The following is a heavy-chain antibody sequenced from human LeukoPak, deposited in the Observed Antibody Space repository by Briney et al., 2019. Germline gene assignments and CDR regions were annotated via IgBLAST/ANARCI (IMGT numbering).Heavy chain of an antibody. D-gene: IGHD6-13*01. Sequence: GGSLRLSCAASGFTFSSYSMNWVRQAPGKGLEWLSPITLSSSYIYYADSVKGRFTISRDNAKNSLYLQMNSLRAEDTAVYYCARIQTIAEFDLWGRGTLVTVSS. V-gene: IGHV3-21*06. CDR1: GFTFSSYS. CDR2: ITLSSSYI. CDR3: ARIQTIAEFDL. J-gene: IGHJ2*01.